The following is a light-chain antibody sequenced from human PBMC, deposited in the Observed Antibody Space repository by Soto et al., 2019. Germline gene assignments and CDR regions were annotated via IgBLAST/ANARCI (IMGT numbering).Light chain of an antibody. CDR3: QQYGSPT. J-gene: IGKJ2*01. V-gene: IGKV3-20*01. CDR1: QSVSSSY. CDR2: GAS. Sequence: EIVLTQSPGTLSLSPGERATLSCRASQSVSSSYLAWYQQKPGQAPRLLIYGASSRATGIPDRFSGSGSGTDFTLTISRLEPEDFAVYYCQQYGSPTFGQWTKLEIK.